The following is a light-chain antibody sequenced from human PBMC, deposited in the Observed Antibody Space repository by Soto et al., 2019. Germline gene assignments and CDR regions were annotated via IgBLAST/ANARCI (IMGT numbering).Light chain of an antibody. V-gene: IGKV1-39*01. CDR1: QSIGSY. J-gene: IGKJ1*01. Sequence: DILMTQSPSSLSASVGDRVTITCRASQSIGSYLHWYQQKEGRAPALLVYASSNLQSGVPSRFSGSGSATDFTLTIKSLQPEDVATYYCQQGYSSPWTFGQGIKVELK. CDR2: ASS. CDR3: QQGYSSPWT.